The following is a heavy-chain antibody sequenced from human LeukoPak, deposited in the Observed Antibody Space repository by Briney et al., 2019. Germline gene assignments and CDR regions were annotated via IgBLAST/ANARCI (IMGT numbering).Heavy chain of an antibody. CDR2: IFFTGTT. D-gene: IGHD1-26*01. CDR1: GGSISNYY. J-gene: IGHJ6*02. V-gene: IGHV4-59*12. CDR3: ARAPPGATYYYGMDV. Sequence: PSETLSLTCTLSGGSISNYYWSWIRQPPGGGLEWIGYIFFTGTTKYNPSLQSRVTMSIDTTWNHFSLKLTSVIAADTAVYYCARAPPGATYYYGMDVWGQGTTVTVSS.